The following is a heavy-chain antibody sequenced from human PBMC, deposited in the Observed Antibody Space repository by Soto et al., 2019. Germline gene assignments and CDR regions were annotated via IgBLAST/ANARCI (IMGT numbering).Heavy chain of an antibody. D-gene: IGHD2-15*01. Sequence: QVQLVESGGGVVQPGGSLRLSCAASGFTFRNHAMHWVRQAPGKGLECLAVIAHDGSNALYRDSVTGRFTVSRDNSTNTLYLYMNSLRSEDTGVYYCARGDREDILVVVGARPGEYGTDIWGQGTTVIVSS. CDR3: ARGDREDILVVVGARPGEYGTDI. V-gene: IGHV3-30-3*01. J-gene: IGHJ6*02. CDR1: GFTFRNHA. CDR2: IAHDGSNA.